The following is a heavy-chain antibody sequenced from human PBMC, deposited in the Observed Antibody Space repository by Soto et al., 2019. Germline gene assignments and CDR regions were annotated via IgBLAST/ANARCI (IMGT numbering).Heavy chain of an antibody. CDR1: GYSFTSYW. Sequence: PGESLKISCKGSGYSFTSYWISWVRQMPGKGLEWMGRIDPSGSYTNYSPSFQGHGTISADTSISTAYRQWSSLKASDTAMYYCARHEGAGTTLYSGMDVWGQGTTVTVSS. J-gene: IGHJ6*02. CDR3: ARHEGAGTTLYSGMDV. CDR2: IDPSGSYT. V-gene: IGHV5-10-1*01. D-gene: IGHD1-7*01.